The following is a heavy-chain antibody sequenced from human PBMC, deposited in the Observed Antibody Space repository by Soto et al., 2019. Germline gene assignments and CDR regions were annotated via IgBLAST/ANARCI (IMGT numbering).Heavy chain of an antibody. V-gene: IGHV4-59*12. CDR1: GGSITSYH. J-gene: IGHJ5*02. CDR2: TSYTGNT. D-gene: IGHD3-16*01. CDR3: VRIRYQLPSSVLWLDP. Sequence: SETLSLTCIVSGGSITSYHWSWIRQFPGKGLEWIAYTSYTGNTNYNPSLQSRVTISMDTSKNQFSLRLISVTAADTAMYFCVRIRYQLPSSVLWLDPWGQGTPVTVSS.